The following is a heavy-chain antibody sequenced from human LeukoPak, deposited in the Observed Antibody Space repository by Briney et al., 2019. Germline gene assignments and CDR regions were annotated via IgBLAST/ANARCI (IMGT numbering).Heavy chain of an antibody. J-gene: IGHJ4*02. D-gene: IGHD2-21*01. CDR1: GFPLSSYA. CDR3: ARAPVTSCRGAYCYPFDY. Sequence: GGSLRLSCAASGFPLSSYAMSWVRHAPGKGLEWVSATSSGDAGTYYADSVRGRFTISRDNSKNTLYLQMNSLRLEDAAVYFCARAPVTSCRGAYCYPFDYWGQGTQVTVSS. CDR2: TSSGDAGT. V-gene: IGHV3-23*01.